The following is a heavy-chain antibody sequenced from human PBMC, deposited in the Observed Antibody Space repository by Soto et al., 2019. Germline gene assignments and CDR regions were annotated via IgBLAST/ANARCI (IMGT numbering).Heavy chain of an antibody. V-gene: IGHV3-23*01. CDR2: ISGSGGTT. CDR1: GFTFSNYA. D-gene: IGHD6-25*01. Sequence: EVQLLESGGDLVQPGGSLRLSCAASGFTFSNYAMSWVRQAPGKGLVWVSAISGSGGTTYYAGSVKGRFTISRDNSKNTLFLQMHSLRAEDTAVYYCAKFFPETGGSSGWPWSFHYWGQGTLVTVSS. CDR3: AKFFPETGGSSGWPWSFHY. J-gene: IGHJ4*02.